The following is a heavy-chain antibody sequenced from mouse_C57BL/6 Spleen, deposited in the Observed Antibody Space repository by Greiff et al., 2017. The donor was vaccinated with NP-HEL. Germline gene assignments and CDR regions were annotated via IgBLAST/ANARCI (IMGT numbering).Heavy chain of an antibody. CDR1: GYTFTSYW. J-gene: IGHJ1*03. D-gene: IGHD1-1*01. Sequence: QVQLQQPGAELVMPGASVKLSCKASGYTFTSYWMHWVKQRPGQGLEWIGEIDPSDSYTNYNQKLKGKSTLTVYKSSSTAYMQLSSRTSEDSAVYYCARRYYGSSYLWYFDVWGTGTTVTVSS. V-gene: IGHV1-69*01. CDR3: ARRYYGSSYLWYFDV. CDR2: IDPSDSYT.